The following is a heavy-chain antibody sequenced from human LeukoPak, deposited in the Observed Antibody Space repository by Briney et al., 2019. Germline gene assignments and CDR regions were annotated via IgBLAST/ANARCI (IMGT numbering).Heavy chain of an antibody. CDR3: ATGTFPGSYWPIDY. CDR2: IYYTGTT. Sequence: SETLSLTCSVSGGSISIYYWTWIRQIPGKGLEWIGYIYYTGTTNYNPLFESRATISVDTSKNQFSLKLTSVTAADTAVYYCATGTFPGSYWPIDYWGQGTLVTVSS. V-gene: IGHV4-59*01. J-gene: IGHJ4*02. CDR1: GGSISIYY. D-gene: IGHD1-26*01.